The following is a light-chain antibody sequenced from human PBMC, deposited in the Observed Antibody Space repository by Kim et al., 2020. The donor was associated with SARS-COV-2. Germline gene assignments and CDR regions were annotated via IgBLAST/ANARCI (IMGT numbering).Light chain of an antibody. CDR1: QSLTSSY. CDR2: GAS. Sequence: LVLTQSPGTLSLSPGERATLSCRLSQSLTSSYLTWYQQKPGQAPRLLIYGASNRAIGIPDRFSGSGSETDFTLTISRLDPEDSGVYYCQHYGGVYTFGQGTKLEI. V-gene: IGKV3-20*01. J-gene: IGKJ2*01. CDR3: QHYGGVYT.